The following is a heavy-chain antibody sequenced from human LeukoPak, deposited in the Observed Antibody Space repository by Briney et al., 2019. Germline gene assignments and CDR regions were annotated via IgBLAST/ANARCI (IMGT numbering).Heavy chain of an antibody. D-gene: IGHD5-18*01. V-gene: IGHV3-21*01. J-gene: IGHJ4*02. CDR3: ARDGSTAMVTLLAY. CDR2: IGSSSSYI. CDR1: GFTFSSYS. Sequence: PGGSLRLSCAASGFTFSSYSMNWVRQAPGKGLEWVSSIGSSSSYIYYADSVKGRFTISRDNAKNSLYLQMNSLRAEDTAVYYCARDGSTAMVTLLAYWGQGTLVTVSS.